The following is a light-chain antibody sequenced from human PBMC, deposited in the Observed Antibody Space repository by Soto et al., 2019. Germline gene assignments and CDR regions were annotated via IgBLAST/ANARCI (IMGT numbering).Light chain of an antibody. CDR1: SSNIGAGYD. Sequence: QSALTQPPSVSGAPGQRVTISCTGTSSNIGAGYDVHWYQQLPGTAPKLLIYANSNRPSGVPDRFSGSKSGTSASLAITGLQAEDEADYYCQSYDSSLSGPWVFGGGTKLTVL. CDR2: ANS. J-gene: IGLJ3*02. CDR3: QSYDSSLSGPWV. V-gene: IGLV1-40*01.